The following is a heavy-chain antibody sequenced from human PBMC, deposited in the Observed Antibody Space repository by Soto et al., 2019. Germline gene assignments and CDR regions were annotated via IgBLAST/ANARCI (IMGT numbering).Heavy chain of an antibody. CDR1: GGSISSSSYY. Sequence: PSETLSLTCTVSGGSISSSSYYWGWIRQPPGKGLEWIGSIYYSGSTYYNPSLKSRVTISVDTSKNQFSLKLSSVTAADTAVYYCARGALVPAAMLDYYYYYGMDVWGQGTTVTVS. CDR2: IYYSGST. D-gene: IGHD2-2*01. V-gene: IGHV4-39*01. CDR3: ARGALVPAAMLDYYYYYGMDV. J-gene: IGHJ6*02.